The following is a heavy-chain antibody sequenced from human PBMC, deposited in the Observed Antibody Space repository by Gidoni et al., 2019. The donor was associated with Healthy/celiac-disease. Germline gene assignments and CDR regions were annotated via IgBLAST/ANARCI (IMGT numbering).Heavy chain of an antibody. V-gene: IGHV3-21*01. Sequence: EVQLVESGGGLVKPGGSLRLSCAASGFTFSSYSMNWVRQAPGKGLEWVASISSSSSYIYYADSVKGRFTIARDNAKNSLYLQMNSLRAEDTAVYYCARDGGSSWYKPFFDYWGQGTLVTVSS. CDR2: ISSSSSYI. J-gene: IGHJ4*02. CDR1: GFTFSSYS. CDR3: ARDGGSSWYKPFFDY. D-gene: IGHD6-13*01.